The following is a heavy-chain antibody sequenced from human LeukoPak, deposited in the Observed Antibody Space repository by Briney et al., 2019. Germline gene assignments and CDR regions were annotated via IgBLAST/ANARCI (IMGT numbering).Heavy chain of an antibody. J-gene: IGHJ6*02. CDR1: GGSIRSYY. CDR2: IHYSGST. D-gene: IGHD1-26*01. V-gene: IGHV4-59*01. Sequence: SETLSLTCIVSGGSIRSYYWSWIRQSPGKGLEWIGYIHYSGSTNYNPSLKSRVAISVDTSKNQFSLNLNSVTAADTAIYYCARRDPDSEGVDVWGQGTTITVSS. CDR3: ARRDPDSEGVDV.